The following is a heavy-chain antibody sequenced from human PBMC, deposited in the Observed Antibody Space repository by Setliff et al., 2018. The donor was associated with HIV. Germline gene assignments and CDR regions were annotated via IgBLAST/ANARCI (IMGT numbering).Heavy chain of an antibody. CDR1: GGSISTYY. V-gene: IGHV4-4*08. CDR2: TYTSGST. D-gene: IGHD3-3*01. CDR3: ARYWDKSGYYYLDH. Sequence: SETLSLTCTVSGGSISTYYWSWIRQSPGEGLEWIGYTYTSGSTNYNPSLKSRVTISVDTSKNHFSLKLNSVTAADTAVYYCARYWDKSGYYYLDHWGQGILVTVSS. J-gene: IGHJ4*02.